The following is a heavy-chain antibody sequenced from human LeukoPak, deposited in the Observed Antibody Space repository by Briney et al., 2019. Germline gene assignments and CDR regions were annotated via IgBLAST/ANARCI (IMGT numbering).Heavy chain of an antibody. CDR3: ARTSEGSHDAFDI. V-gene: IGHV4-59*11. J-gene: IGHJ3*02. CDR2: IYYSGST. CDR1: GGSISSHY. D-gene: IGHD2-15*01. Sequence: SETLSLTCTVSGGSISSHYWSWIRQPPGKGLEWIGYIYYSGSTNYNPSLKSRVTISVDTSKNQFSLKLSSVTAADTAVYYCARTSEGSHDAFDIWGRGTMVTVSS.